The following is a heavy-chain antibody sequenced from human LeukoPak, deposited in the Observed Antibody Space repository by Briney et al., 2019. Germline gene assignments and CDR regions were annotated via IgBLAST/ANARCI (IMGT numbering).Heavy chain of an antibody. J-gene: IGHJ6*03. Sequence: GGSLRPSCAASGFTFSSYWMSWVRQAPGKGLEWVANINQGGSEKYYVDSLKGRFTISRDNAKSSVSLQMNSLTAEDTAVYYCVREWSPTSSIPQCTSHYYKDVWGKGTPVTVSS. D-gene: IGHD2-2*01. CDR3: VREWSPTSSIPQCTSHYYKDV. CDR2: INQGGSEK. CDR1: GFTFSSYW. V-gene: IGHV3-7*01.